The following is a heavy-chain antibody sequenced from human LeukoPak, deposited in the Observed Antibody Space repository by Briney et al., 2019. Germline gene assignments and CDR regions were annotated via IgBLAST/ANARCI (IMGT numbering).Heavy chain of an antibody. CDR1: GYTFTSYG. CDR3: ARGSGYYDSSGYYYLDY. CDR2: IIPILGIA. D-gene: IGHD3-22*01. J-gene: IGHJ4*02. Sequence: GASVKVSCKASGYTFTSYGISWVRQAPGQGLEWMGRIIPILGIANYAQKFQGRVTITADKSTSTAYMELSSPRSEDTAVYYCARGSGYYDSSGYYYLDYWGQGTLVTVSS. V-gene: IGHV1-69*04.